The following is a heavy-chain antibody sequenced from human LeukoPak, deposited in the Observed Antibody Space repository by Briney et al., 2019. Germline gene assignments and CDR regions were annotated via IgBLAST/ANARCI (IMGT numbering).Heavy chain of an antibody. V-gene: IGHV4-34*01. Sequence: SETLSLTCAVYGGSFSGYYWSWIRQPPGKGLEWIGEINHSGSTNYNPSLKSRVTISVDRSKNQSSMKLSSVTAADTAVYYCARVPRRYGSGSPYFDYWGQGTLVTVSS. D-gene: IGHD3-10*01. CDR2: INHSGST. J-gene: IGHJ4*02. CDR1: GGSFSGYY. CDR3: ARVPRRYGSGSPYFDY.